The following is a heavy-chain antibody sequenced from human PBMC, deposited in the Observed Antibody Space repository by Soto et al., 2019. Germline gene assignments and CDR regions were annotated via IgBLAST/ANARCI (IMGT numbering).Heavy chain of an antibody. D-gene: IGHD6-6*01. CDR2: IHGGGNK. J-gene: IGHJ5*02. CDR3: ASGPTLAARLGWNYFDP. CDR1: GLNVNINY. V-gene: IGHV3-53*01. Sequence: PGESLKISCATSGLNVNINYVAWVRQAPGKGLEWVSIIHGGGNKFYSDSVKGRFTISRDTSKNTVYLQMTRLTVDDTAVYYCASGPTLAARLGWNYFDPWGQGTLVTVSS.